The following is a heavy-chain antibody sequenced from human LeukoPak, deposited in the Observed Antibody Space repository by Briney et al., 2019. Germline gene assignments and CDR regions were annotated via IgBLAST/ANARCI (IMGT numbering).Heavy chain of an antibody. CDR1: GYTLTELP. Sequence: ASVKVSCKVSGYTLTELPIHWVRQAPGKGLEWMGGFDPEDGKTIYTQKFQGRLTMTKDTSTDTAYMDLSSLTSEDTAVYYCGRSFSIDYWGQGTLVTVSS. CDR3: GRSFSIDY. V-gene: IGHV1-24*01. D-gene: IGHD1-26*01. J-gene: IGHJ4*02. CDR2: FDPEDGKT.